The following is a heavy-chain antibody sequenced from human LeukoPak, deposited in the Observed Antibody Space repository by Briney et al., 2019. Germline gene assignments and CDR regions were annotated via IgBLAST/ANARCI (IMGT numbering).Heavy chain of an antibody. J-gene: IGHJ4*02. CDR1: GGSFSDYY. CDR3: ARLILWFGELLPD. Sequence: SETLSLTCAVYGGSFSDYYWSWIRQPPGKGLEWIGEINHSGSTNYNPSLKSRVTISVDTSKNQFSLKLSSVTAADTAVYYCARLILWFGELLPDWGQGTLVTVSS. D-gene: IGHD3-10*01. V-gene: IGHV4-34*01. CDR2: INHSGST.